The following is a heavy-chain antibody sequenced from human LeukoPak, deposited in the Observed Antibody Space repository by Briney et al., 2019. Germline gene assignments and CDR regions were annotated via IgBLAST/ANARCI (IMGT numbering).Heavy chain of an antibody. V-gene: IGHV3-74*01. D-gene: IGHD2-2*01. Sequence: PGGSLRLSCAASGFTFSKYWLHWVRQPPGRGLVWLARINPDVKSTSYADSVKGRFTISRDNSKNTLYLQMNSLRAEDTAVYYCARGLVPAANLRRAFDIWGQGTMVTVSS. CDR2: INPDVKST. J-gene: IGHJ3*02. CDR3: ARGLVPAANLRRAFDI. CDR1: GFTFSKYW.